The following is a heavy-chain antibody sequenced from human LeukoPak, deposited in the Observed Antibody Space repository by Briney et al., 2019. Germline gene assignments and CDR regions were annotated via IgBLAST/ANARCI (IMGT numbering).Heavy chain of an antibody. J-gene: IGHJ4*02. V-gene: IGHV3-11*01. CDR3: ARGPHRSMVRGVYTFDY. D-gene: IGHD3-10*01. Sequence: GGSLRLSCAASGFTFSDYFMNWVRQAPGKGLEWVSYISSSGSTIYYADSVKGRFTISRDNAKNSLYLQMNSLRAEDTAVYYCARGPHRSMVRGVYTFDYWGQGTLVTVSS. CDR1: GFTFSDYF. CDR2: ISSSGSTI.